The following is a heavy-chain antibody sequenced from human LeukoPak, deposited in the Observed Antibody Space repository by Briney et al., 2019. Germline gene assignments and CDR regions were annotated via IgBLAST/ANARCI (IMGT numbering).Heavy chain of an antibody. CDR2: ISYDGSNK. D-gene: IGHD1-1*01. Sequence: GVLRLSCAASGFTFSSYAMHWVRQAPGKGLEWVAVISYDGSNKYYADSVKGRFTISRDNSKNTLYLQMNSLRAEDTAKYYCASNERMKEESKGIDYWGQGTLVTVSS. J-gene: IGHJ4*02. V-gene: IGHV3-30-3*01. CDR3: ASNERMKEESKGIDY. CDR1: GFTFSSYA.